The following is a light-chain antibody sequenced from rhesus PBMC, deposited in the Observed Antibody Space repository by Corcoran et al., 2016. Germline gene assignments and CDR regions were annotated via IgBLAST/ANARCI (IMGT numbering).Light chain of an antibody. J-gene: IGLJ1*01. V-gene: IGLV7-76*01. CDR2: TTN. Sequence: QAVVTQEPSLTVSPGGTVTLTCGPSTGAVTSGNYPHWFQQKPGQAPRGLIYTTNSKHSWTPARFSGSLAGGNAALTLSGAHPEDDAEYYCLLYYSGAYIFGAGTRLTVL. CDR1: TGAVTSGNY. CDR3: LLYYSGAYI.